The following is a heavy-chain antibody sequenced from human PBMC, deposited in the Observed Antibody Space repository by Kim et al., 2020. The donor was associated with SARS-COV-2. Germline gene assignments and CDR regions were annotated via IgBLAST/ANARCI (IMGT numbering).Heavy chain of an antibody. CDR1: GGSISSSNW. J-gene: IGHJ6*02. Sequence: SETLSLTCAVSGGSISSSNWWSWVRQPPGKGLEWIGEIYHSGSTNYNPSLKSRVTISVDKSKNQFSLKLSSVTAADTAVYYCARGLTYYYDSSGFPKGYYYYGMDVWGQGTTVTVSS. D-gene: IGHD3-22*01. CDR2: IYHSGST. V-gene: IGHV4-4*02. CDR3: ARGLTYYYDSSGFPKGYYYYGMDV.